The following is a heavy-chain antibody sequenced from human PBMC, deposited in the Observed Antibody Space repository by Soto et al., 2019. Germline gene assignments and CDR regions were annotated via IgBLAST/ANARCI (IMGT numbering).Heavy chain of an antibody. CDR3: AKSLVFVDHGYTDV. J-gene: IGHJ6*03. V-gene: IGHV1-69*08. CDR1: GGRFTSYI. D-gene: IGHD2-21*01. Sequence: QVQLVQSGAEVKKPGSSVKVSCEASGGRFTSYIFTWVRQAPGQGLEWMGRSIPIQGTADYALKFQDRVTMTADKSTNTVHMEMRSLRPDDTAVYYCAKSLVFVDHGYTDVWGKGTTVTVSS. CDR2: SIPIQGTA.